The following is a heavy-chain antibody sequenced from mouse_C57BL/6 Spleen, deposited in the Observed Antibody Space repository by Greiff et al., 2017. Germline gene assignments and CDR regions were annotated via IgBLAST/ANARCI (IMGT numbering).Heavy chain of an antibody. J-gene: IGHJ1*03. Sequence: EVQLQQSGPELVKPGDSVKISCKASGYSFTGYFMNWVMQSHGKSLEWIGRINPYNGDTFYNQKFKGKATLTVDKSSSTAHMELRSLTSEDSAVYYCARDSQATVVATRWYFDVWGTGTTVTVSS. CDR2: INPYNGDT. V-gene: IGHV1-20*01. CDR1: GYSFTGYF. D-gene: IGHD1-1*01. CDR3: ARDSQATVVATRWYFDV.